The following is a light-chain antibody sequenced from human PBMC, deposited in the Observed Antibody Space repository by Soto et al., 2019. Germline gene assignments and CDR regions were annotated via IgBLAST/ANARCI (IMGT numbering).Light chain of an antibody. CDR2: KAS. J-gene: IGKJ4*01. CDR1: QSISPL. Sequence: PVTQSAAPLSASVGARVTITCRASQSISPLLAWYQQKTGTAPKFLIYKASTLESGVPSRFRVIVYGTDFSLNLCNLQPEDGATDYGQQLYSHPLTFVGGTKVDI. V-gene: IGKV1-5*03. CDR3: QQLYSHPLT.